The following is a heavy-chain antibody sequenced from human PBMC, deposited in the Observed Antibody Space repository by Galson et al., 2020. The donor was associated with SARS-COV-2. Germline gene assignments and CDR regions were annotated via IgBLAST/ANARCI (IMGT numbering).Heavy chain of an antibody. J-gene: IGHJ6*03. CDR3: ARESGSGWYRYYYYYMDV. CDR1: GYTFTGYY. D-gene: IGHD6-19*01. Sequence: ASVKVSCKASGYTFTGYYMHWVRQAPGQGLEWMGWINPNSGGTNYAQKFQGRVTMTRDTSISTAYMELSRLRSDDTAVYYCARESGSGWYRYYYYYMDVWGKGTTVTISS. V-gene: IGHV1-2*02. CDR2: INPNSGGT.